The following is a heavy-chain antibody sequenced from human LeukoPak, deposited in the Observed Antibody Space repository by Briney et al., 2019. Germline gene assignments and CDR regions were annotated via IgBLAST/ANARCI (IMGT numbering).Heavy chain of an antibody. Sequence: SETLSPTCAVSGGSISGYYWSWIRQPPGKGLEWIGYIYDSGSTNYNPSLKSRVTISVDTSKNQFSLKLNSVTAADTAVYYCARVGGTNFYYYGLDVWGQGTTVTVSS. CDR3: ARVGGTNFYYYGLDV. J-gene: IGHJ6*02. D-gene: IGHD3-3*01. V-gene: IGHV4-59*01. CDR1: GGSISGYY. CDR2: IYDSGST.